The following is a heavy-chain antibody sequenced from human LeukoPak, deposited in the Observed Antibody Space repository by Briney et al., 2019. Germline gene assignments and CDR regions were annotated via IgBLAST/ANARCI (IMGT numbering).Heavy chain of an antibody. J-gene: IGHJ3*02. CDR2: IYYSGST. CDR3: ARVTIPTNDAFDI. V-gene: IGHV4-61*08. D-gene: IGHD3-9*01. Sequence: SETLSLTCTVSGGSISSGDYYWSWIRQPPGKGLEWIGYIYYSGSTNYNPSLKSRVTISVDTSKNQFSLKLSSVTAADTAVYYCARVTIPTNDAFDIWGQGTMVTVSS. CDR1: GGSISSGDYY.